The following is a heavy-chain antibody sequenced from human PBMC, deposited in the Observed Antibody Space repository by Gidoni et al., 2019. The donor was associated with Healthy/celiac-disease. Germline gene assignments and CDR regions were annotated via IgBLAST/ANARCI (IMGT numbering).Heavy chain of an antibody. CDR2: ISSSSSYT. D-gene: IGHD3-10*01. J-gene: IGHJ4*02. V-gene: IGHV3-11*05. CDR3: ARDWGFGEFLIDD. Sequence: QVQLVESGGVLVTPGGSLRLSCAASGFTFSDTYMSWFRQAPGKGLEWVSEISSSSSYTNYADSVKGRLTISRDNAKNSLYLQMNSLRAEDTAVYYCARDWGFGEFLIDDWGQGTLVTVSS. CDR1: GFTFSDTY.